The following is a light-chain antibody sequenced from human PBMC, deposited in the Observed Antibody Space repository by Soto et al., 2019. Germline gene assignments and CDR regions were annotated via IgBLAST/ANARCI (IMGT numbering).Light chain of an antibody. J-gene: IGKJ1*01. Sequence: EIVLTQSPGTLSLSPGERATLSCRASQSLTNNYFAWYRQKPGQAPRLLIYGASTRATGIPARFSGSGSGTEFTLTISSLQSEDFAVYYCQQYNNWPRTFGQGTKVDIK. CDR2: GAS. CDR3: QQYNNWPRT. V-gene: IGKV3-15*01. CDR1: QSLTNN.